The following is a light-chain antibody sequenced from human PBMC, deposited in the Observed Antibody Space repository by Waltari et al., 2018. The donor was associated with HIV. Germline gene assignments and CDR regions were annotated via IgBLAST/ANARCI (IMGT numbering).Light chain of an antibody. CDR2: KDT. V-gene: IGLV3-25*03. CDR3: QSTHSRGTYVV. CDR1: ALPKQK. J-gene: IGLJ2*01. Sequence: SYELPQPPSVSVSPGQTARITCSGDALPKQKAYWYQQKQGQAPVLVLYKDTERPSGIPGRFSGASSGTTVTLTISGVQAEDEASYYCQSTHSRGTYVVFGGGTKLTVL.